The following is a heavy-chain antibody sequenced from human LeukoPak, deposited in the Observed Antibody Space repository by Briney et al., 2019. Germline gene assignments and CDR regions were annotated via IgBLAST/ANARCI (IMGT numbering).Heavy chain of an antibody. CDR2: IKEDGSEK. D-gene: IGHD2-15*01. V-gene: IGHV3-7*01. CDR1: GFTFSSFW. J-gene: IGHJ3*02. Sequence: GGSLRLSCAASGFTFSSFWMNWVRQAPGKGLEWVANIKEDGSEKYYVDSVKGRFTISRDNAKNSLYLQMNSLRAEDTAVYYCAKGPVVTFDIWGQGTMVTVSS. CDR3: AKGPVVTFDI.